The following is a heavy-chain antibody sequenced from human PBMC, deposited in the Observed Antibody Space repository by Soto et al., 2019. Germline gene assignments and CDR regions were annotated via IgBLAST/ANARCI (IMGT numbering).Heavy chain of an antibody. CDR2: IFSSGST. CDR1: GGSINTFY. CDR3: AREGSYSAYNFAHGIQLWSFDF. J-gene: IGHJ4*02. V-gene: IGHV4-4*07. Sequence: SETLSLTCSVSGGSINTFYWSWVRQPSGKGLEWIGRIFSSGSTSFNPSLESRVAMSVDTSKNHFSLNLSSVTAADMAVYYCAREGSYSAYNFAHGIQLWSFDFWGQGALVTVSS. D-gene: IGHD5-12*01.